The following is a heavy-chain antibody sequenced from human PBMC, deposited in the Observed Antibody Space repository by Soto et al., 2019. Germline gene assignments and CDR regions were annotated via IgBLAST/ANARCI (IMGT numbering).Heavy chain of an antibody. Sequence: SETLSLTCTVSGASISGFYWSWIRKSAGKGLEWIGRIYATGTIDYNPSLKGRVMMSVDTSKKQFSLKLRSVTAADTAVYYCVRDGTKTLRDWFDPWGQGISVTVSS. CDR3: VRDGTKTLRDWFDP. V-gene: IGHV4-4*07. J-gene: IGHJ5*02. CDR2: IYATGTI. CDR1: GASISGFY. D-gene: IGHD1-1*01.